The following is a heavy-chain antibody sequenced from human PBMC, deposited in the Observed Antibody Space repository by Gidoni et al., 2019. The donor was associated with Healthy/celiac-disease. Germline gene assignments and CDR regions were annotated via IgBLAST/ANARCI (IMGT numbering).Heavy chain of an antibody. Sequence: QVQLVESGGGVVQPGRSLRLSCAASGFTFSSYGMTWVRQAPGKGLAWVAVIWYDGSNKYYADSVKGRFTISRDNSKNSLYLQMNSLRAEDTAVYYCAREQYYDFWSGYYTRYAFDIWGQGTMVTVSS. J-gene: IGHJ3*02. V-gene: IGHV3-33*01. D-gene: IGHD3-3*01. CDR3: AREQYYDFWSGYYTRYAFDI. CDR1: GFTFSSYG. CDR2: IWYDGSNK.